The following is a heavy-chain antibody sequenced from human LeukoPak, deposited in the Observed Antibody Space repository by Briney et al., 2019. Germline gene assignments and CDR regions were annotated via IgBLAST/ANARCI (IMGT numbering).Heavy chain of an antibody. Sequence: SETLSLTCGVSGSSLTSDFFWGWIRQPPGKGLEWIATIYYSWGMYFNPSLKSRVTISLDASKNQYSLKMTSLTAADTAIYYCARNVTAGFFDYWGQGILVTVSS. CDR1: GSSLTSDFF. D-gene: IGHD1-1*01. CDR2: IYYSWGM. J-gene: IGHJ4*02. V-gene: IGHV4-38-2*01. CDR3: ARNVTAGFFDY.